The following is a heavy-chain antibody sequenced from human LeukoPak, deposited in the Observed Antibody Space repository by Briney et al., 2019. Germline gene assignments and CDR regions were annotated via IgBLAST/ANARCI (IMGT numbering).Heavy chain of an antibody. CDR2: ISGSGGST. J-gene: IGHJ4*02. CDR1: GFTFSSYA. Sequence: GGSLRLSCAASGFTFSSYAMHWVRQAPGKGLEWVSAISGSGGSTYYADSVKGRFTISRDNSKNTLYLQMNSLRAEDTAVYYCAKAITMIVVVISFDYWGQGTLVTVSS. D-gene: IGHD3-22*01. V-gene: IGHV3-23*01. CDR3: AKAITMIVVVISFDY.